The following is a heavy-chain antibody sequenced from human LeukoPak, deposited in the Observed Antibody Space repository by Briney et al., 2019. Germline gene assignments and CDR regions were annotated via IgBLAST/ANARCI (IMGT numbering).Heavy chain of an antibody. Sequence: GGSLRLCCAASVLAFSSYNMHWVRQAPGKGLEWVAVISYDGSNKYYADSVKGRFTISRDNSKNTLYLQMNSLRAEDTAVYYCARRELPQEYYFDYWGQGTLVTVSS. J-gene: IGHJ4*02. CDR2: ISYDGSNK. CDR3: ARRELPQEYYFDY. D-gene: IGHD1-26*01. V-gene: IGHV3-30*04. CDR1: VLAFSSYN.